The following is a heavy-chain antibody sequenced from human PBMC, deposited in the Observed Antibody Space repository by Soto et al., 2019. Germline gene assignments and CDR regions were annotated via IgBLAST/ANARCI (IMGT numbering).Heavy chain of an antibody. V-gene: IGHV1-18*01. CDR3: AMVDNYVTPTPQDV. Sequence: QVPLVQSGDEVRKPGSSVKVSCKASGYIFVNYGIAWVRQAPGQGLEWMGWLSPYSGNTHYASKVQGRLTMTTDTSTSTAYMDLGCVTSVDTAVYYWAMVDNYVTPTPQDVWGQGTTVTVSS. CDR2: LSPYSGNT. J-gene: IGHJ6*02. CDR1: GYIFVNYG. D-gene: IGHD3-16*01.